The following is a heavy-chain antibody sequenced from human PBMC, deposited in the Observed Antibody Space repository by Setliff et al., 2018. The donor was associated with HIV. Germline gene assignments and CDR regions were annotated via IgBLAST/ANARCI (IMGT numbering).Heavy chain of an antibody. CDR2: IYHSGRT. Sequence: SETLSLTCTVSGGSISSNSYYWGWIRQPPGKGLEWIGSIYHSGRTYYNPSLKSRVTISVDTSKNRFSLKLTSVTAADTAVYYCARDQPQDYDSLTGYYTGRYFDYWGRGTLVTVSS. CDR1: GGSISSNSYY. D-gene: IGHD3-9*01. J-gene: IGHJ4*02. CDR3: ARDQPQDYDSLTGYYTGRYFDY. V-gene: IGHV4-39*07.